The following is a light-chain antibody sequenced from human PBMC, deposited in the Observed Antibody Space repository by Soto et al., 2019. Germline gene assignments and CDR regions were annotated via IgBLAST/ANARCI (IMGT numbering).Light chain of an antibody. CDR2: GAS. CDR3: QQYGSSGT. J-gene: IGKJ1*01. V-gene: IGKV3-20*01. CDR1: QSVSNNY. Sequence: EIVLTQSPGTLSLSPGERATLSCRASQSVSNNYLAWYQQKPGQAPRLLIYGASNRATGIPDRFSGGGSGTDFTLTISRLEPEDFAVDYCQQYGSSGTFGQGTKVEIK.